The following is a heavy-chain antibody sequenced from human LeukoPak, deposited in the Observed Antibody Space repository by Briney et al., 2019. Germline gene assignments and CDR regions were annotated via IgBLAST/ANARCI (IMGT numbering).Heavy chain of an antibody. Sequence: GGSLRLSCAASGFTFNSKWMTWVRQAPGEGLFWLANINQDGSEKYYEDSVKGRFTISRDNAKSSLYLEMSGLRAEDTVVYYCADPPSGYWGQGTLVAVSS. D-gene: IGHD6-19*01. CDR1: GFTFNSKW. CDR2: INQDGSEK. CDR3: ADPPSGY. V-gene: IGHV3-7*01. J-gene: IGHJ4*02.